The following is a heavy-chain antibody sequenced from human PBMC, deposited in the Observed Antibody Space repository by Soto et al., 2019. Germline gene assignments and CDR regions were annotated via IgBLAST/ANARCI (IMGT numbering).Heavy chain of an antibody. V-gene: IGHV3-48*02. Sequence: GGSLRLSGAASGFTFSSYSMNWVRQAPGKGLEWVSYISSSSSTIYYADSVKGRFTISRDNAKNSLYLQMNSLRDEDTAVYYCARDKIGIAVAEIDYWGQGTLVSVSS. CDR3: ARDKIGIAVAEIDY. CDR2: ISSSSSTI. D-gene: IGHD6-19*01. CDR1: GFTFSSYS. J-gene: IGHJ4*02.